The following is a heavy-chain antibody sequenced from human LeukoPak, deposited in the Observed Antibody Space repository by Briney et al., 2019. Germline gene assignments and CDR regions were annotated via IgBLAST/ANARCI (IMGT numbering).Heavy chain of an antibody. CDR1: GFTFSSYG. V-gene: IGHV3-33*01. Sequence: GSLRLSYAASGFTFSSYGMHWVRPAPGKGLEWVAVIWYDGSNKYYADSVKGRFTISRDNSKNTLYLQMNSLRAEDTAVYYCARENYGSGSYYRVSHYYYYGMDVWGKGTTVTVSS. CDR2: IWYDGSNK. D-gene: IGHD3-10*01. J-gene: IGHJ6*04. CDR3: ARENYGSGSYYRVSHYYYYGMDV.